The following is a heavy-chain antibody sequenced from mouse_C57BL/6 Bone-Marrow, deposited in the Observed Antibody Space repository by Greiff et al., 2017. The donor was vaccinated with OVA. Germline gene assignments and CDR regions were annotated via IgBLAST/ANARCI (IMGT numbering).Heavy chain of an antibody. Sequence: VQLQQSGPELVKPGASVKLSCKASGYTFTSYDINWVKQRPGQGLEWIGWIYPRDGSTKYNEKFKGKATLTVDTSSSTAYMELHSLTSEDSAVYFCARGNYYGLGYFDVWGTGTTVTVSA. V-gene: IGHV1-85*01. D-gene: IGHD1-1*01. J-gene: IGHJ1*03. CDR3: ARGNYYGLGYFDV. CDR1: GYTFTSYD. CDR2: IYPRDGST.